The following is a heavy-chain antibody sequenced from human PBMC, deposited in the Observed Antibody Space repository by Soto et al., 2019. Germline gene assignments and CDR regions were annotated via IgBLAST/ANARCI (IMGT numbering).Heavy chain of an antibody. J-gene: IGHJ3*01. CDR1: GFTFEAYS. Sequence: GGSLRLSXAASGFTFEAYSLHWVRQLPGKGLEWVAGISGDSGSSGYADSVRGRFTVSRDNAKNSLFLQMSSLSPEDTALYYCTKRRSARPGFDAFDLWGQGTMVTVSS. CDR2: ISGDSGSS. CDR3: TKRRSARPGFDAFDL. V-gene: IGHV3-9*01.